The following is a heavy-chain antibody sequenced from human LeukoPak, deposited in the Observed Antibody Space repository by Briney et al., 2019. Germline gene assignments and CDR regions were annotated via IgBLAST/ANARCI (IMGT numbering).Heavy chain of an antibody. V-gene: IGHV1-46*01. CDR3: ARATLSDFYFNY. CDR1: GYTFTNYY. Sequence: ASVKVSCKASGYTFTNYYMHWMRQAPGQGLEWMGIINPSGGSTSYAQKFQGRVTMTRDTSTNTVYMELSSLRSEDTAVYFCARATLSDFYFNYWGQGTLVTVSS. J-gene: IGHJ4*02. CDR2: INPSGGST.